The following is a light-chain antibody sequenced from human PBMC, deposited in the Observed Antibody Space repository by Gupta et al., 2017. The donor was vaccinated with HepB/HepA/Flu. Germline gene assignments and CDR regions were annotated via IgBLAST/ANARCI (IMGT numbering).Light chain of an antibody. CDR3: MQGTYWPGT. CDR1: QSLVYSDGNTY. V-gene: IGKV2-30*01. J-gene: IGKJ2*01. Sequence: DVVLTQSPLSLPVTLGQPASISCRSSQSLVYSDGNTYLNWFHQRPGQSPRRLIYQVSNRDSGVPDRFSGSGSGTDFALRISRVEAEDVGIYYCMQGTYWPGTFGQGTXLEIK. CDR2: QVS.